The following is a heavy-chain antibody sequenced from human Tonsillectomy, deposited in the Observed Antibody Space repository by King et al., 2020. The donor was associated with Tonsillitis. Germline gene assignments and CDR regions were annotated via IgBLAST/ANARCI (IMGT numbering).Heavy chain of an antibody. Sequence: TLKESGPTLVKPTETLTLTCTFSGFSLSTTGVGVGWVRRPPGKALEWLALIYWNDDKRYSPSLKTRLTITKDTSKNQVVLTMTNMDPVDTATYYCAHRGQYEGAGHAFDIWGQGTMVIVSS. CDR2: IYWNDDK. CDR1: GFSLSTTGVG. D-gene: IGHD2-2*01. V-gene: IGHV2-5*01. CDR3: AHRGQYEGAGHAFDI. J-gene: IGHJ3*02.